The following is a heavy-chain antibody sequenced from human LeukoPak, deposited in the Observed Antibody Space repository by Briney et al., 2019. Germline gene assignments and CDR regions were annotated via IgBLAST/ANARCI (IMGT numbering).Heavy chain of an antibody. CDR1: GYTFTSYG. CDR2: ISAYNGNT. CDR3: AGDRDFDWLLYSHWFDP. J-gene: IGHJ5*02. D-gene: IGHD3-9*01. Sequence: ASVKVSCKASGYTFTSYGISWVRQAPGQGLEWMGWISAYNGNTNYAQKLQGRVTMTTDTSTSTAYMELRSLRSDDTAVYYCAGDRDFDWLLYSHWFDPWGQGTLVTVSS. V-gene: IGHV1-18*01.